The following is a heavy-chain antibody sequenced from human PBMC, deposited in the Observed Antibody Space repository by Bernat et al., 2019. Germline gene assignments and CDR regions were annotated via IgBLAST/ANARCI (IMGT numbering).Heavy chain of an antibody. J-gene: IGHJ4*02. CDR1: GGSISSSSYY. D-gene: IGHD6-13*01. CDR3: ARPNGSSWYYFDY. V-gene: IGHV4-39*01. Sequence: QLQLQESGPGLVKPSETLSLTCTVSGGSISSSSYYWGWIRQPPGKGLEWIGSIYYSGSTYYNPSLKSRVTISVDTSKNQFSLKLSSVTAADTAVYYCARPNGSSWYYFDYWGQGTLVTVSS. CDR2: IYYSGST.